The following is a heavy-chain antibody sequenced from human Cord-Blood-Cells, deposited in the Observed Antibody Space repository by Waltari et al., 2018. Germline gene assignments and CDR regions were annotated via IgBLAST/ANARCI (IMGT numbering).Heavy chain of an antibody. CDR2: IYTSGST. Sequence: QVQLQESGPGLVKPSETLSLTCTVSGGSISSYYWSWIRQPAGKGLDWIGRIYTSGSTNYNPSLKSRVTRSVDTSKNQFSLKLSSVTAADTAVYYCARGAARDAFDIWGQGTMVTVSS. D-gene: IGHD6-6*01. V-gene: IGHV4-4*07. J-gene: IGHJ3*02. CDR3: ARGAARDAFDI. CDR1: GGSISSYY.